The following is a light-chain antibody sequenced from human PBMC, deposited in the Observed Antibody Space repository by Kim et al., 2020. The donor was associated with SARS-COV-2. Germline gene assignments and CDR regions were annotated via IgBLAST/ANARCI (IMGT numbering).Light chain of an antibody. CDR1: SSNIGTGYD. Sequence: QRVTISCTGSSSNIGTGYDVHWYKQLPGTAPKLLIAGNDNRPSGVPDRFSDSKSGASASLTITGLQAEDEADYYCQSYDRSLSLYVFGTGTKVTVL. CDR2: GND. CDR3: QSYDRSLSLYV. J-gene: IGLJ1*01. V-gene: IGLV1-40*03.